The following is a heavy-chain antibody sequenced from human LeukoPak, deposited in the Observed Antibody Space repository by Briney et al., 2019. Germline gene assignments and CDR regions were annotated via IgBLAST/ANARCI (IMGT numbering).Heavy chain of an antibody. V-gene: IGHV5-51*01. J-gene: IGHJ4*02. CDR1: GYSFTSYW. D-gene: IGHD2-2*01. CDR3: ARLEGCSSISCIVVRYYFDY. Sequence: GESLKISCKGSGYSFTSYWIGWVPQMPGKGLELIGIIYPGESDTRYSTFFKGQVTISADKSISTAFLQWSSLKALDTDMYSGARLEGCSSISCIVVRYYFDYWGQGTLVTVSS. CDR2: IYPGESDT.